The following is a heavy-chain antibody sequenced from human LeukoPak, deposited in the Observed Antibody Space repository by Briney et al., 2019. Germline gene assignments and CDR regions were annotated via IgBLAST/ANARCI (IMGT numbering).Heavy chain of an antibody. D-gene: IGHD3-22*01. CDR2: IKQDGSEK. Sequence: GGSLRLSCAASGFTFSSYWMSWVRQAPGKGLEWVANIKQDGSEKYFVDSVKGRFTISRDNAKNSLYLQMNSLRAEDTAVYYCARDPSYYYDSSGYYPNWFDPWGQGTLVTVSS. CDR3: ARDPSYYYDSSGYYPNWFDP. J-gene: IGHJ5*02. CDR1: GFTFSSYW. V-gene: IGHV3-7*01.